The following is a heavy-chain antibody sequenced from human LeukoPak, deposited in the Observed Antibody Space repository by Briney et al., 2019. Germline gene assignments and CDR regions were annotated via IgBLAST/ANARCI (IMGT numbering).Heavy chain of an antibody. V-gene: IGHV1-69*05. CDR2: IIPIFGTA. J-gene: IGHJ4*02. Sequence: SVKVSCKASGGTFSSYAISWVRLAPGQGLEWMGGIIPIFGTANYAQKFQGRVTITTDESTSTAYMELSSLRSEDTAVYYCASPYYYDSSGYKDWGQGTLVTVSS. CDR3: ASPYYYDSSGYKD. D-gene: IGHD3-22*01. CDR1: GGTFSSYA.